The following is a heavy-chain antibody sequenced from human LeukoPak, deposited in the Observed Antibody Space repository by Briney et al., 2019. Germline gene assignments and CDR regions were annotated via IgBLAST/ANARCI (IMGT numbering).Heavy chain of an antibody. Sequence: KPGGSLRLSCAASGFTFSSYTITWVRQPPGKGLEWVSSISSSSNYIYYADSVKGRFTISRDNAKNSLYLQMNSLRAEDTAVYYCARGLTYYYDSSGFAYWGQGTLVTVSS. CDR3: ARGLTYYYDSSGFAY. D-gene: IGHD3-22*01. J-gene: IGHJ4*02. CDR2: ISSSSNYI. V-gene: IGHV3-21*01. CDR1: GFTFSSYT.